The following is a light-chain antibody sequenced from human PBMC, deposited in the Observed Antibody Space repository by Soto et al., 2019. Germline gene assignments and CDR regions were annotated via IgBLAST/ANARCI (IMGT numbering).Light chain of an antibody. V-gene: IGKV4-1*01. CDR1: QSVLYSANNKNC. CDR3: QQYYSTPRT. J-gene: IGKJ1*01. CDR2: WAS. Sequence: DIVMTQSPDSLAVSLGERATINCKSSQSVLYSANNKNCLAWYQQKPGQPPKLLLYWASTRESGVPDRFSSSGSGTDFTLTISSLQAEDVAVYYCQQYYSTPRTFGQGTKVEIK.